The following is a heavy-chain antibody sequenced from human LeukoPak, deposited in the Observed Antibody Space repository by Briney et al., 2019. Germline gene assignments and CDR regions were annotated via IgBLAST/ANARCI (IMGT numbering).Heavy chain of an antibody. D-gene: IGHD3-9*01. J-gene: IGHJ5*02. CDR1: GGTFSSYA. CDR2: IIPIFGTA. CDR3: AREGPPDTNYDILTGYYRGSWFDP. V-gene: IGHV1-69*13. Sequence: GASVKVSCKASGGTFSSYAISWVRQAPGHGLEWMGGIIPIFGTANYAQKFQGRVTITADESTSTAYMELSSLRSEDTAVYYCAREGPPDTNYDILTGYYRGSWFDPWGQGTLVTVSS.